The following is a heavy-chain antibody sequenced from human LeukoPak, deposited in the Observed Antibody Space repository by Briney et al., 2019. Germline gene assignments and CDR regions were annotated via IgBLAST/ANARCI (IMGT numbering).Heavy chain of an antibody. CDR2: IIPIFGTA. J-gene: IGHJ4*02. D-gene: IGHD3-3*01. V-gene: IGHV1-69*05. CDR1: GGTFSSYA. CDR3: ARAQSIFGGRIVGY. Sequence: SVKVSCKASGGTFSSYAISWVRQAPGQGLEWMGGIIPIFGTANYAQKFQGRVTMTRDTSTSTVYMELSSLRSEDTAVYYCARAQSIFGGRIVGYWGQGTLVTVSS.